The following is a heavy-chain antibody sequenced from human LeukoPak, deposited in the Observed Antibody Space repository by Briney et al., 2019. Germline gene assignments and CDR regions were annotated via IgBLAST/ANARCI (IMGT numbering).Heavy chain of an antibody. CDR2: ISSSLNM. J-gene: IGHJ3*02. CDR3: TRDAGIVAFDI. Sequence: GGSLRLSCVASGFTFGGYTINWVRLAPGKGLEWVSSISSSLNMYFAESVKGRFTISGDSARNSVSLQLNSLRVEDRAVYYCTRDAGIVAFDIWGQGIVVTVSS. D-gene: IGHD2-15*01. V-gene: IGHV3-21*01. CDR1: GFTFGGYT.